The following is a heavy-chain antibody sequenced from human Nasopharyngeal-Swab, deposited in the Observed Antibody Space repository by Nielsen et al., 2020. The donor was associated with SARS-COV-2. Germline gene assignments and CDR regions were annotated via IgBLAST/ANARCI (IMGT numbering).Heavy chain of an antibody. D-gene: IGHD3-10*01. CDR2: ITWNSGV. CDR3: VKVSHGYGYYFDS. V-gene: IGHV3-9*01. J-gene: IGHJ4*02. CDR1: GFTFENYA. Sequence: SLKISCAASGFTFENYAMHWVRQAPGKGLEWVSGITWNSGVGYTDSVKGRFTISRDNAKNSLYLEMNTLRPEDTALYYCVKVSHGYGYYFDSWGQGTLVTVSS.